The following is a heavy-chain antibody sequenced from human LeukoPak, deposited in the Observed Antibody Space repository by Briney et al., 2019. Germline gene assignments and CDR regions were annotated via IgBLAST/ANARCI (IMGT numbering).Heavy chain of an antibody. V-gene: IGHV4-31*03. CDR2: IYYSGST. CDR3: ARASRRAARLFDY. D-gene: IGHD6-6*01. Sequence: PSETLSLTCTVSGGSISSGGYYWSWIRQHPGKGLEWIGYIYYSGSTYYNPSLKSRVTISVDTSKNQFSLKLSSVTAADTAVYYCARASRRAARLFDYWGQGTLVTVSS. CDR1: GGSISSGGYY. J-gene: IGHJ4*02.